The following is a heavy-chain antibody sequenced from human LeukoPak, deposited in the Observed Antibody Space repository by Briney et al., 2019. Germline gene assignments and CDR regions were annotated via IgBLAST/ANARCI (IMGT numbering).Heavy chain of an antibody. D-gene: IGHD3-22*01. V-gene: IGHV3-48*03. CDR2: ISSSGSTI. CDR1: GFTFSSYE. Sequence: HSGGSLRLSCAASGFTFSSYEMNWVRQAPGKGLEWVSYISSSGSTIYYADSVKGRFTISRDNAKNSLYLQMNSLRAEDTAVYYCVVGDYYDSSGYYRAFQHWGQGTLVTVSS. J-gene: IGHJ1*01. CDR3: VVGDYYDSSGYYRAFQH.